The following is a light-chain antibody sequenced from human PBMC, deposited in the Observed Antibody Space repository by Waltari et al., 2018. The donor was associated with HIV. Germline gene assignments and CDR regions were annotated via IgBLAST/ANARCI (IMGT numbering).Light chain of an antibody. CDR2: KAS. CDR3: QQYNKFPAT. J-gene: IGKJ3*01. V-gene: IGKV1-5*03. CDR1: QSINAW. Sequence: DIQMTQSPSTLSASVGDRVIITCRASQSINAWLAWYQQIPGKAPRLLIYKASNLQSGVPSRFSGSGSGTEFTLTISSLQPDDFATYYCQQYNKFPATFGPGTKVDIK.